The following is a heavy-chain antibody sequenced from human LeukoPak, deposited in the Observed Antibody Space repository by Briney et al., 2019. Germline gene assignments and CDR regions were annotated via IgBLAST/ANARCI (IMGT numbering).Heavy chain of an antibody. D-gene: IGHD3-22*01. J-gene: IGHJ4*02. CDR1: GFTFSSYG. V-gene: IGHV3-30*18. Sequence: PGGSLRLSCAASGFTFSSYGMHWVRQAPGKGLEWVAVISYDGSNKYYADSVKGRFTISRDNSRNTLYLQMNSLRAEDTAVYYCAKADYDSSGYYYYFDYWGQGTLVTVSS. CDR2: ISYDGSNK. CDR3: AKADYDSSGYYYYFDY.